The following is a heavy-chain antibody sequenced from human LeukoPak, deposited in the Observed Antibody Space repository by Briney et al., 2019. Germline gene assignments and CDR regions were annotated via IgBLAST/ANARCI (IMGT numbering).Heavy chain of an antibody. CDR3: ARDHSSGWYSDYFDY. D-gene: IGHD6-19*01. V-gene: IGHV3-30*03. Sequence: GGSLRLSCAASRFSFSNYGIHWVRQAPGKGLEWVAVMSYDGSSKYYADSVKGRFTISRDNSKNTLYLQMNSLRAEDTAVCYCARDHSSGWYSDYFDYWGQGTLVTVSS. CDR1: RFSFSNYG. J-gene: IGHJ4*02. CDR2: MSYDGSSK.